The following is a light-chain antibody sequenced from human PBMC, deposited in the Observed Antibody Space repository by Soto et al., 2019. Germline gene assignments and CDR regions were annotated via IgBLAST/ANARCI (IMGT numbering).Light chain of an antibody. CDR2: HDT. V-gene: IGLV3-21*04. CDR3: QVWDISTDHPV. Sequence: SYVLTQPPSVSVAPGKTARITCGGNNIGSASVHWYLQKPGQAPVLVIYHDTDRPSGIPERFSGSNSGNTATLTISRVEVGDEADYCCQVWDISTDHPVFGGGTQLTVL. J-gene: IGLJ2*01. CDR1: NIGSAS.